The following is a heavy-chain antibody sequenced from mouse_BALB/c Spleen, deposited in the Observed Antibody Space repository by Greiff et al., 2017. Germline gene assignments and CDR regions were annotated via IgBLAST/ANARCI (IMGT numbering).Heavy chain of an antibody. J-gene: IGHJ2*01. CDR2: INPYNDGT. V-gene: IGHV1-14*01. CDR3: ARSWVNYGNYGGNYFDY. CDR1: GYTFTSYV. D-gene: IGHD2-1*01. Sequence: EVQLQQSGPELVKPGASVKMSCKASGYTFTSYVIHWVKQKPGQGLEWIGYINPYNDGTKYNEKFKGKATLTSDKSSSTAYMELSSLTSEDSAVYSCARSWVNYGNYGGNYFDYWGQGTTLTVSS.